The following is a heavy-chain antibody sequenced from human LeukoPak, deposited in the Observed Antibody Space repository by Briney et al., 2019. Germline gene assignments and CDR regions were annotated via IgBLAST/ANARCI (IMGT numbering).Heavy chain of an antibody. CDR3: ARDLPRIAARAFDY. J-gene: IGHJ4*02. CDR1: GYTFTGYY. D-gene: IGHD6-6*01. CDR2: INPNSGGT. Sequence: GASVKVSCKASGYTFTGYYMHWVRQAPGQGLEWMGWINPNSGGTNYAQKFQGRVTMTRDTSISTAYMELSRLRSDDTAVYYCARDLPRIAARAFDYWGQGTLVTASS. V-gene: IGHV1-2*02.